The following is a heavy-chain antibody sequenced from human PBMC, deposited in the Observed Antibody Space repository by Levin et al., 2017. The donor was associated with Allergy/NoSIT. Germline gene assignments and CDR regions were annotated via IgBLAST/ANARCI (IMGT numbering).Heavy chain of an antibody. CDR2: IYYSGST. V-gene: IGHV4-39*01. J-gene: IGHJ6*03. CDR3: ARHEEESSSWYYYYYMDV. Sequence: SETLSLTCTVSGGSISSSSYYWGWIRQPPGKGLEWIGSIYYSGSTYYNPSLKSRVTISVDTSKNQFSLKLSSVTAADTAVYYCARHEEESSSWYYYYYMDVWGKGTTVTVSS. D-gene: IGHD6-13*01. CDR1: GGSISSSSYY.